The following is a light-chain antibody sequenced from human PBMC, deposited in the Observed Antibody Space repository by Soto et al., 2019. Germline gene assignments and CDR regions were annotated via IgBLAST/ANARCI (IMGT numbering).Light chain of an antibody. CDR2: DVS. Sequence: QSALTQPASVSGSPGQSITISCTGTSSDVGSYNLVSWYQQHPGKAPKLMIYDVSNRPSGVSNRFSGSKSGTTASLTISGLQAEDEADYYCSSYTGSSTLYVFGTGTKVTVL. CDR1: SSDVGSYNL. CDR3: SSYTGSSTLYV. V-gene: IGLV2-14*02. J-gene: IGLJ1*01.